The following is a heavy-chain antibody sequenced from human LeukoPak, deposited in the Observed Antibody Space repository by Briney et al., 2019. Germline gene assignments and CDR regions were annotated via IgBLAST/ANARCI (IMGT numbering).Heavy chain of an antibody. J-gene: IGHJ4*02. CDR1: GYSISSGYY. Sequence: PSETVSLTCTVSGYSISSGYYWGWIRQPPGKGLEWIGSIYHSGSTYYNPSLKSRVTISVDTSKNQFSLKLSSVTAADTAVYYCARVGYCSGGSCYSIDYWGQGTLVTVSS. D-gene: IGHD2-15*01. CDR3: ARVGYCSGGSCYSIDY. CDR2: IYHSGST. V-gene: IGHV4-38-2*02.